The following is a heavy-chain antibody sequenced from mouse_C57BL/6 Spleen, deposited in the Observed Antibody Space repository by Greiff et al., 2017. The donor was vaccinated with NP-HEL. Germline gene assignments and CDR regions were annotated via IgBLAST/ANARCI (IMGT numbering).Heavy chain of an antibody. J-gene: IGHJ1*03. Sequence: VQLQESGPELVKPGASVKISCKASGYAFSSSWMNWVKQRPGKGLEWIGRIYPGDGDTNYNGKFKGKATLTADKSSSTAYRQLSSLTSEDSAVYFCARYGSWYFDVWGTGTTVTVSS. D-gene: IGHD2-2*01. V-gene: IGHV1-82*01. CDR3: ARYGSWYFDV. CDR1: GYAFSSSW. CDR2: IYPGDGDT.